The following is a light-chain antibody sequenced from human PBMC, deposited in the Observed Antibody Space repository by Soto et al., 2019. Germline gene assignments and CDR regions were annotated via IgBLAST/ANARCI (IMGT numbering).Light chain of an antibody. Sequence: ETVITQSPSTLSLSPGERATLSCRASQSVSSKLVWYQQKPGQAPRFLIYGASTRATGIPARFRGSGSGTEFTLTIDSLQSEDFAVYYCQQYNDWPPAFGGGTKV. CDR2: GAS. CDR3: QQYNDWPPA. CDR1: QSVSSK. V-gene: IGKV3-15*01. J-gene: IGKJ4*01.